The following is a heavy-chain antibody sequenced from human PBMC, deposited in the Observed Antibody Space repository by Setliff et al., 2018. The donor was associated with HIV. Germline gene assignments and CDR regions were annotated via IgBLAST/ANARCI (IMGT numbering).Heavy chain of an antibody. D-gene: IGHD3-10*01. CDR3: ASSGSGSYINWFGP. CDR2: ISSSSTYT. V-gene: IGHV3-21*01. J-gene: IGHJ5*02. Sequence: GGSLRLSCAASGFIFSNYWMHWVRQAPGKGLEWVSSISSSSTYTFYADSVKGRFTISRDNAKNSLYLQMNSLRAEDTAVYYCASSGSGSYINWFGPWGQGTLVTVSS. CDR1: GFIFSNYW.